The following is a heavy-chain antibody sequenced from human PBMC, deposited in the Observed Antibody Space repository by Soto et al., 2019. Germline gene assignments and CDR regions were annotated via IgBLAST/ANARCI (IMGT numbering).Heavy chain of an antibody. V-gene: IGHV3-23*01. CDR1: GFTFSSYA. Sequence: GGSLRLSCAASGFTFSSYAMSWVRQAPGKGLEWVSAISGSGGSTYYADSVKGRFTISRDNSKTTLYLQMNSLRAEDTAVYYCAKDSSFLEWLLGFDYWGQGTLVTVSS. CDR3: AKDSSFLEWLLGFDY. CDR2: ISGSGGST. J-gene: IGHJ4*02. D-gene: IGHD3-3*01.